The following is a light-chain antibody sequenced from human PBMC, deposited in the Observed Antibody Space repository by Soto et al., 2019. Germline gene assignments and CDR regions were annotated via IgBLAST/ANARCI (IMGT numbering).Light chain of an antibody. Sequence: DIQMTQSPSTLSASVGDRVTITCRASQSISSWLAWYQQKPGEAPKVLIYRASSLESGVPSRFSGSGSGTEFTLTISSLQPDDFATYYCQQYNSYSTFGQGTKVEIK. CDR1: QSISSW. CDR2: RAS. V-gene: IGKV1-5*03. CDR3: QQYNSYST. J-gene: IGKJ1*01.